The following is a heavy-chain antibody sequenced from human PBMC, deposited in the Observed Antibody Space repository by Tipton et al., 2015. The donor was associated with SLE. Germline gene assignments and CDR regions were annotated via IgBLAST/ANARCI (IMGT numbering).Heavy chain of an antibody. V-gene: IGHV4-34*09. CDR2: INHSGST. CDR3: ARWGSFYYYMDV. J-gene: IGHJ6*03. D-gene: IGHD3-16*02. CDR1: GFTVSSNY. Sequence: LRLSCAASGFTVSSNYMSWIRQPPGKGLEWIGEINHSGSTNYNPSLKSRVTISVDTSTNQFSLKLNSVTAADTAVYYCARWGSFYYYMDVWGKGTTVTVSS.